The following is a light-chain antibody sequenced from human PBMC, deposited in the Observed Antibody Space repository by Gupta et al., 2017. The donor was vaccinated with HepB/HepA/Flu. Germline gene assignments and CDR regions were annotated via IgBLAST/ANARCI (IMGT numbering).Light chain of an antibody. CDR1: SSDIGANSY. Sequence: ALTQPAFVSGSPGPSITISLTGTSSDIGANSYVSWYQQHPGKAPKLMFYDVTNRPPGAARRFSGSKSGNAASLTISGLEGEDEADYYCTSYDKNPLVLFGGGTKLTVL. CDR3: TSYDKNPLVL. V-gene: IGLV2-14*03. CDR2: DVT. J-gene: IGLJ3*02.